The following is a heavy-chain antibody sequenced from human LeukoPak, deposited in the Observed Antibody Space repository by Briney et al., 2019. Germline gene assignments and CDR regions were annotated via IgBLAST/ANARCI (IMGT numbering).Heavy chain of an antibody. J-gene: IGHJ5*02. CDR3: ARRGPRITMVRGVIYSWFDP. Sequence: SETLSLTCAVYGGPFSGYYWSWIRQPPGKGLEWIGEINHSGSTNYNPSLKSRVTISVDTSKNQFSLKLSSVTAADTAVYYCARRGPRITMVRGVIYSWFDPWGQGTLVTVSS. D-gene: IGHD3-10*01. CDR2: INHSGST. V-gene: IGHV4-34*01. CDR1: GGPFSGYY.